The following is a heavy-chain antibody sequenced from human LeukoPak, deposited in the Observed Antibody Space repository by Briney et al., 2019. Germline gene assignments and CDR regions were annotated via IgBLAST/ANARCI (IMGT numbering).Heavy chain of an antibody. CDR2: IKQDGSEK. D-gene: IGHD3-22*01. J-gene: IGHJ4*02. V-gene: IGHV3-7*01. CDR1: GFTFSSYW. Sequence: GGSLRLSCAASGFTFSSYWMSWVRQAPGKGLEWVANIKQDGSEKYYVDSVKGRFTISRDNAKNSLYLQMNSLRAEDTAVYYCARLGRYYESSGGFDYWGQGTLVTVSS. CDR3: ARLGRYYESSGGFDY.